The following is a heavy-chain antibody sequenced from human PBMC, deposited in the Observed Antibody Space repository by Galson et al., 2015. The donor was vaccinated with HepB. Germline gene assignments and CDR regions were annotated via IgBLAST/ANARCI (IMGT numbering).Heavy chain of an antibody. D-gene: IGHD1-14*01. J-gene: IGHJ4*02. Sequence: SLRLSCAASGFTFNAYAINWVRQAPGKGLEWVSRISGSGNKTYYADSVKGRFTVYRDNSKNTLYLQMNSLRAQDTAVYYGAKAPKKVRITRYYWGQGTLVTVSS. V-gene: IGHV3-23*01. CDR3: AKAPKKVRITRYY. CDR2: ISGSGNKT. CDR1: GFTFNAYA.